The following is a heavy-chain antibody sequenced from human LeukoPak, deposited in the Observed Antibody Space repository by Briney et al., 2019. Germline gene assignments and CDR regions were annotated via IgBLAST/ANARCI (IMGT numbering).Heavy chain of an antibody. V-gene: IGHV3-7*03. Sequence: GGSLRLSCAASGFTFSSYWMSWVRQAPGKGVEWVANIKKDGSEKYYVDSVKGRFTISRDNSKNTVYLQMNSLRAEDTAVYFCARDLGTNDAFDIWGQGTMLTVSS. CDR3: ARDLGTNDAFDI. CDR2: IKKDGSEK. D-gene: IGHD7-27*01. CDR1: GFTFSSYW. J-gene: IGHJ3*02.